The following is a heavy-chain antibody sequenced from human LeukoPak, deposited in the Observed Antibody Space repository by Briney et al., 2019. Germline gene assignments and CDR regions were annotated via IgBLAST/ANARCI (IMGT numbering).Heavy chain of an antibody. J-gene: IGHJ4*02. CDR2: INSDGSST. Sequence: GGSLRLSCAASGFTFSSYWMQWVRQAPGKGLVWVSRINSDGSSTSYADSVKGRFTISRDNAKNTLYLQMNSLRAEDTAVYYCAREYYGDYIALDYWGQGTLVTVSS. CDR3: AREYYGDYIALDY. D-gene: IGHD4-17*01. V-gene: IGHV3-74*01. CDR1: GFTFSSYW.